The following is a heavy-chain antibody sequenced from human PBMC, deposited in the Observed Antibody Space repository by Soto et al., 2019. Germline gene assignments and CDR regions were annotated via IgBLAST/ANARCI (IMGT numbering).Heavy chain of an antibody. Sequence: SQTLSLTCAISVDTVSSNTSAWNWSRSCPSRVLEWLGWTYYRSNWRHDYAVSVKSRITVNPDTSKHHFSLQLKPLTPAVTAADYWAMGVTGVAFDVWGQGSLLTV. CDR2: TYYRSNWRH. CDR1: VDTVSSNTSA. J-gene: IGHJ4*02. V-gene: IGHV6-1*01. CDR3: AMGVTGVAFDV. D-gene: IGHD2-21*02.